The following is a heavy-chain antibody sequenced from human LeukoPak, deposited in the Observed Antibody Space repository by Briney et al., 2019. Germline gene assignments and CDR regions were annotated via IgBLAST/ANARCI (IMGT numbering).Heavy chain of an antibody. CDR3: ARDQFPHYYDSSTYDAFDI. V-gene: IGHV4-59*01. Sequence: PSETLSLTCTVSGGSISSYYWSWIRQPPGKGLEWIGYIYYSGSTNYNPSLKSRVTISVDTSKNQFSLKLSSVTAADTAVYYCARDQFPHYYDSSTYDAFDIWGQGTMVTVSS. J-gene: IGHJ3*02. D-gene: IGHD3-22*01. CDR1: GGSISSYY. CDR2: IYYSGST.